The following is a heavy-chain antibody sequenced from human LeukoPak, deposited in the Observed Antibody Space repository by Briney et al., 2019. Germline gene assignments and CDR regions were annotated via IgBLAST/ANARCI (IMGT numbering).Heavy chain of an antibody. CDR2: IYHSGST. CDR3: ARGGTGNWFDP. Sequence: SESLSLTCAVSGYSISSGYYWGWIRQPPGKGLEWIGRIYHSGSTYYNPSLKSRVTISVDTSKNQFSLKLSSVTAADTAVYYCARGGTGNWFDPWGQGTLVTVSS. CDR1: GYSISSGYY. J-gene: IGHJ5*02. D-gene: IGHD1-1*01. V-gene: IGHV4-38-2*01.